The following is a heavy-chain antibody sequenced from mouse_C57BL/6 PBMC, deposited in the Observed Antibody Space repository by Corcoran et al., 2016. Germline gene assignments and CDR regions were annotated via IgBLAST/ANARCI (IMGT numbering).Heavy chain of an antibody. CDR2: INPYNGGT. CDR1: GYTFTDYY. Sequence: EVQLQQSGPVLVKPGASVKMSCKASGYTFTDYYMNWVKQSHGKSLEWIGVINPYNGGTSYNQKFKGKATLTVDKSSSTAYMELNSLTSEDSAVYDCARWWGDAMDYWGQATAVTVSS. V-gene: IGHV1-19*01. J-gene: IGHJ4*01. D-gene: IGHD1-1*02. CDR3: ARWWGDAMDY.